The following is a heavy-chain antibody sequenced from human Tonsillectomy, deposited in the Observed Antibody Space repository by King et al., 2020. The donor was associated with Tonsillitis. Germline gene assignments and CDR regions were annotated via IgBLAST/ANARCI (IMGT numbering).Heavy chain of an antibody. CDR1: GGSITSDNYY. Sequence: LQLQESGPGLVKPSETLSLTCTVSGGSITSDNYYWGWIRQPPGKGLEWIGIIYYTGSTYYNPSLKSRVSISVDTSKNELSLKLRSVTAADTAVYYCASFPGGSGCMDSWGQGTLVTVSS. CDR2: IYYTGST. D-gene: IGHD6-19*01. V-gene: IGHV4-39*01. J-gene: IGHJ4*02. CDR3: ASFPGGSGCMDS.